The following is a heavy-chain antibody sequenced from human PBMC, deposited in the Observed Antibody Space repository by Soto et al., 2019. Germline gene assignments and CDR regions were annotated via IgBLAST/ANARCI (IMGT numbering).Heavy chain of an antibody. J-gene: IGHJ4*02. CDR2: IWYNGSNK. D-gene: IGHD3-22*01. Sequence: PGGSLRLSCAASGFTFSSYGMHWVRQAPGKGLEWVAVIWYNGSNKYYADSVKGRFTISRDNSKNSLYLQMNSLRDDDTAVYYCARSTTYYYDSSGYYYYYWGQGTLVTVSS. CDR3: ARSTTYYYDSSGYYYYY. V-gene: IGHV3-33*01. CDR1: GFTFSSYG.